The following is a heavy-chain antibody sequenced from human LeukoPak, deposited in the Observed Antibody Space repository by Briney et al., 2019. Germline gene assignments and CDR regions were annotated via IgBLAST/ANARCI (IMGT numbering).Heavy chain of an antibody. CDR2: IRYDGTNK. CDR3: AKDRHGYSYGCPGY. D-gene: IGHD5-18*01. V-gene: IGHV3-30*02. Sequence: GGSLRLSCAASGFTFSSYGMHWVRQAPGKGLEWVAFIRYDGTNKYYADSAKGRFTISRDNSKNTLYLQMNSLRAEDTAVYYCAKDRHGYSYGCPGYWGQGTLVTVSS. CDR1: GFTFSSYG. J-gene: IGHJ4*02.